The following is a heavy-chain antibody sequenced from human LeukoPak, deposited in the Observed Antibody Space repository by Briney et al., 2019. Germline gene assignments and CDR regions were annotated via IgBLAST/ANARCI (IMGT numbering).Heavy chain of an antibody. CDR3: ARRYCSGGSCYSFRGDWFDP. CDR2: ISSSSSTI. Sequence: GGSLRLSCAASGFTFSSYALNWVRQAPGKGLEWISYISSSSSTIYYTDSVKGRFTISRDNSKNTLYLQMNSLRAEDTAVYYCARRYCSGGSCYSFRGDWFDPWGQGTLVTVSS. J-gene: IGHJ5*02. V-gene: IGHV3-48*01. D-gene: IGHD2-15*01. CDR1: GFTFSSYA.